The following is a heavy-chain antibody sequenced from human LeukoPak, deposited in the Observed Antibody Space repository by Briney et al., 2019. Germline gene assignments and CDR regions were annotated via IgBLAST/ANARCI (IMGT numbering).Heavy chain of an antibody. J-gene: IGHJ3*02. V-gene: IGHV1-69*05. CDR3: ARGDSSTDAFDI. CDR1: GGTFSSYA. D-gene: IGHD3-22*01. Sequence: SVKVSCKASGGTFSSYAISWVRQAPGQGLEWMGRIIPIFGTANYAQKFQGRVTITTDESTSTAYMELSSLRSEDTAVYYCARGDSSTDAFDIWGQGTKVTVSS. CDR2: IIPIFGTA.